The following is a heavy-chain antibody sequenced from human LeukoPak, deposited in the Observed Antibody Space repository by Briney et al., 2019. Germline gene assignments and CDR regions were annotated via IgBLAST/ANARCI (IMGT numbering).Heavy chain of an antibody. CDR2: ISWNSGSI. J-gene: IGHJ4*02. D-gene: IGHD4-17*01. V-gene: IGHV3-9*01. CDR1: GFTFDDYA. Sequence: PGGSLRLSCAASGFTFDDYAMHWVRQAPGKGLEWVSGISWNSGSIGYADSVKGRFTISRDNAKNSLYLQMSSLRAEDTALYYCAKDWAATVRGTDYWGQGTLVTVSP. CDR3: AKDWAATVRGTDY.